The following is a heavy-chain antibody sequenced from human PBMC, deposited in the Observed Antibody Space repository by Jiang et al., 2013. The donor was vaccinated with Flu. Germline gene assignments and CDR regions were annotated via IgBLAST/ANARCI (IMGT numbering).Heavy chain of an antibody. CDR3: AHRISVHKIMAFDY. CDR1: GFSLTTNEMC. D-gene: IGHD3-16*01. J-gene: IGHJ4*02. V-gene: IGHV2-70*12. Sequence: KPTQTLTLTCTFSGFSLTTNEMCVGWFRQPPGKALEWLALIDWEDDRYYRTSLKSRLTITKDTSKNQVVLTMTNMDPVDTGTYYCAHRISVHKIMAFDYWGQGILVTVSS. CDR2: IDWEDDR.